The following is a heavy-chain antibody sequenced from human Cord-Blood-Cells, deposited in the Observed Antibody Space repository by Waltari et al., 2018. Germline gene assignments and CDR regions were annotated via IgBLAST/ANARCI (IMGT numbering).Heavy chain of an antibody. CDR3: ARHESAAYYYGSGSYNWFDP. V-gene: IGHV4-39*01. CDR2: IYYSGST. Sequence: QLQLQESGPGLVKPSETLSLTCTVSGGSISSSSSYWGWIRQPPGKGLEWIGSIYYSGSTYYNPSLKSRVTIAVDTSKNQFSLKLSSVTAADTAVYYCARHESAAYYYGSGSYNWFDPWGQGTLVTVSS. CDR1: GGSISSSSSY. D-gene: IGHD3-10*01. J-gene: IGHJ5*02.